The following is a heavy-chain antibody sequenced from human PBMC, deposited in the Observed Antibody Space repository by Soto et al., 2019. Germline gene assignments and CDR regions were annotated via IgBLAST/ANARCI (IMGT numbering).Heavy chain of an antibody. D-gene: IGHD3-3*01. J-gene: IGHJ5*02. Sequence: PGGSLRLSCTASGFTFSSYAMHWVRQAPGKGLEWVAVISYDGSNKYYADSVKGRFTISRDNSKNTLYLQMNSLRAEDTAVYYCARERNYDFWSGYLYWFDPWGQGTLVTVSS. CDR2: ISYDGSNK. CDR1: GFTFSSYA. CDR3: ARERNYDFWSGYLYWFDP. V-gene: IGHV3-30-3*01.